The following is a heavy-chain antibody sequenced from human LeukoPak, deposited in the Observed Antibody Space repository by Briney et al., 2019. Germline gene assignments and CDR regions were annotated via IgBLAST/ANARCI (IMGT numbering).Heavy chain of an antibody. CDR2: VNPSGGST. J-gene: IGHJ4*02. CDR1: GYTFSRYY. CDR3: ARGRGVHDSHTYDYFDY. D-gene: IGHD3-22*01. Sequence: ASVKVSCKASGYTFSRYYMHWVRQAPGKGLEWMGIVNPSGGSTNYAQKFQGSRLTLTRDTSTSTVYMELSSLRSEDTAVYYCARGRGVHDSHTYDYFDYWGQGSLVTVSS. V-gene: IGHV1-46*01.